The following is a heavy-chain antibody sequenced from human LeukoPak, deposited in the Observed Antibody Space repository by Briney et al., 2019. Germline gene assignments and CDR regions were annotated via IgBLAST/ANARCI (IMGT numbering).Heavy chain of an antibody. Sequence: SETLSLTCTVSGGSISSYYWTWIRQPPGKGLEWIGYIYYSGNTNYNPSLKSRLTMSADRSRNQFSLNLNSVTAADTAVYYCARINWNYFDYWGQGILVTVAS. CDR2: IYYSGNT. V-gene: IGHV4-59*08. CDR3: ARINWNYFDY. D-gene: IGHD3-3*01. J-gene: IGHJ4*02. CDR1: GGSISSYY.